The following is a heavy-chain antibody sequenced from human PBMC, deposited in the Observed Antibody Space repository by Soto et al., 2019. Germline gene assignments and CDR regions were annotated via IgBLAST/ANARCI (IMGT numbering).Heavy chain of an antibody. CDR1: GFTFSSYG. CDR3: AKDLGGSWYSRGSADWFDP. J-gene: IGHJ5*02. D-gene: IGHD6-13*01. CDR2: ISYDGSNK. V-gene: IGHV3-30*18. Sequence: QVQLVESGGGVVQPGRSLRLSCAASGFTFSSYGMHWVRQAPGKGLEWVAVISYDGSNKYYADSVKGRFTISRDNSKNTLYLQMNSLRAEDTAEYYCAKDLGGSWYSRGSADWFDPWGQGTLVTVSS.